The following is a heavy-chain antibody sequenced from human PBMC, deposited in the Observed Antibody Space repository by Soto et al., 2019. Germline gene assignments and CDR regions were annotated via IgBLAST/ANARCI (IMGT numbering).Heavy chain of an antibody. V-gene: IGHV3-23*01. CDR1: GYTFSSFD. Sequence: EVQLWESGGGLVQPGGSLRLSCAVSGYTFSSFDMSWVRQAPGKGLEWVSTISGSGGGTNYADSVKGRFTISRDISTYTVYLQMNSLSAEDTAVYYCAHRTGFDYWGQGALVTVSS. J-gene: IGHJ4*02. CDR3: AHRTGFDY. CDR2: ISGSGGGT.